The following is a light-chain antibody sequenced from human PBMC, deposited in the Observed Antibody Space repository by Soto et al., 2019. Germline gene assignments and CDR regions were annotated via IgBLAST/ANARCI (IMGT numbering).Light chain of an antibody. CDR3: QQSYTTVRS. Sequence: DIHVTQSPAPLAASVGERFTIISRACQSISNFLNGYPQKPGKAPQLLIYAASRLHSGVPPRFSGSAAGTDFTLTISSLQPEDFATYFCQQSYTTVRSFGGGTKVDIK. J-gene: IGKJ4*01. CDR2: AAS. V-gene: IGKV1-39*01. CDR1: QSISNF.